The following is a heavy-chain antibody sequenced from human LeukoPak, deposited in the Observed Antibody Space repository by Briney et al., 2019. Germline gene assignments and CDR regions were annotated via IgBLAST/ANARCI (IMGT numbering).Heavy chain of an antibody. D-gene: IGHD3-16*01. CDR2: INPRNGGT. CDR1: GNTFIDYY. V-gene: IGHV1-2*02. Sequence: ASVKVSCKASGNTFIDYYMHWVRQAPGQGLEWVGWINPRNGGTNYAQKFQVRVTMTRDTSINTAYMELIRLRSDDTAVYYCARGRIMITFGDYWGQGTLVTVSS. CDR3: ARGRIMITFGDY. J-gene: IGHJ4*02.